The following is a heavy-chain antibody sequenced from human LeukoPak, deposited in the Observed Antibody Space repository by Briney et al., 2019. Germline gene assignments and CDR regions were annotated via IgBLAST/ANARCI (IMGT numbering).Heavy chain of an antibody. J-gene: IGHJ4*02. CDR3: ARKQWRNYFDY. Sequence: SETLSLTCTVSGGSISSSSYYWGWIRQPPGKGLEWIGSIYYSGSTYYNPSLKSRVIISVDTSKNQFSLKLSSVTAADTAVYYCARKQWRNYFDYWGQGTLVTVSS. D-gene: IGHD6-19*01. V-gene: IGHV4-39*01. CDR1: GGSISSSSYY. CDR2: IYYSGST.